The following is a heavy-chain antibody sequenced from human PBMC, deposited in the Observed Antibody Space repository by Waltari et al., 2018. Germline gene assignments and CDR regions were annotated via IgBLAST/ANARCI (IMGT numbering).Heavy chain of an antibody. CDR2: IYHSGST. CDR3: ARADTVVASGRAYYYYYYMDV. V-gene: IGHV4-38-2*02. J-gene: IGHJ6*03. Sequence: QVQLQESGPGLVKPSETLSLTCTVSGYSISSGYYWGWIRQPPGQGPAWIGSIYHSGSTYYNPSLKSRVTISVDTSKNQFSLKLSSVTAADTAVYYCARADTVVASGRAYYYYYYMDVWGKGTTVTISS. D-gene: IGHD2-15*01. CDR1: GYSISSGYY.